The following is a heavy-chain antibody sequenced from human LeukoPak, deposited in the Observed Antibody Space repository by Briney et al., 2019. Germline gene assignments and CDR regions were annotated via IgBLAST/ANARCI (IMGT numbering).Heavy chain of an antibody. CDR2: IYYSGTT. Sequence: PSETLSLTCSVSGVSISSSSYYWNWIRQPPGKGLEWVASIYYSGTTYYNSSLKSRVTISEDTSKNRFSLMLTSVTAADTAVYYCARLVSDYFYYYIDVWGEGTTVIVSS. V-gene: IGHV4-39*01. CDR3: ARLVSDYFYYYIDV. J-gene: IGHJ6*03. CDR1: GVSISSSSYY.